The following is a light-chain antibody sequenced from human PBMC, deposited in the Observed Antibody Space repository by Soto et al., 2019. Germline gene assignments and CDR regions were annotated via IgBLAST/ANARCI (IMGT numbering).Light chain of an antibody. J-gene: IGLJ1*01. V-gene: IGLV2-14*03. CDR1: SSDVGGYNY. Sequence: QSALTQPASVSGSPGQSIAISRTGTSSDVGGYNYVSWYQHHPGKAPKLMIYDVSNRPSGVSNRFSGSKSGNTASLTISGLQAEDEADYYCSSYTRSSTYVFGTGTKLTVL. CDR3: SSYTRSSTYV. CDR2: DVS.